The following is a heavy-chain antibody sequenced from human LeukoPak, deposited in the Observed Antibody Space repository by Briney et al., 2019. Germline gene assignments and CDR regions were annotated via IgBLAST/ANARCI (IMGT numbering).Heavy chain of an antibody. Sequence: GGSLTLSCAASGFTVNSDFMSWVRQAPGKGLEWISVIYSAGNTYYADSVKDRFTISRDNSKNTVYLQMNSLRAEDTAVYYCARDVNYDHYYWGQGTLVTVSS. CDR3: ARDVNYDHYY. D-gene: IGHD1-7*01. CDR1: GFTVNSDF. V-gene: IGHV3-66*01. CDR2: IYSAGNT. J-gene: IGHJ4*02.